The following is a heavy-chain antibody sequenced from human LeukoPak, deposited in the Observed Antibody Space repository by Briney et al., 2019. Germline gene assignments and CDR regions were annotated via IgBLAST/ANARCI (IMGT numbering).Heavy chain of an antibody. CDR1: RYTFTTYY. CDR2: INPSVGNT. V-gene: IGHV1-46*01. Sequence: ASVKVSCKASRYTFTTYYINWVRQAPGQGLEWMGIINPSVGNTIYAQQFQGRVTMTGDTSTSTVYMELRSLRSDDTAVYYCARGAYFDWLAHFDYWGQGTLVTVSS. CDR3: ARGAYFDWLAHFDY. J-gene: IGHJ4*02. D-gene: IGHD3-9*01.